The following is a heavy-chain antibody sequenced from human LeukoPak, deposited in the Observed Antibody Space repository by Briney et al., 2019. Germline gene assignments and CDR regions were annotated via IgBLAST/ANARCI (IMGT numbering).Heavy chain of an antibody. CDR3: ARPKYGSGTAGAFDI. V-gene: IGHV1-2*02. Sequence: ASVKVSCKASGYTFTGYYMHWVRQAPGQGLEWMGWINPNSGGTNYAQKFRGRVTMTRDTSISTAYMELSRLRSDDTAVYYCARPKYGSGTAGAFDIWGQGTMVTVSS. CDR1: GYTFTGYY. D-gene: IGHD3-10*01. J-gene: IGHJ3*02. CDR2: INPNSGGT.